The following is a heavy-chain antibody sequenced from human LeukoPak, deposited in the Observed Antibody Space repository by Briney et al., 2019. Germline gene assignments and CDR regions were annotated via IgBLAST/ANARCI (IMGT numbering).Heavy chain of an antibody. CDR2: ISAYNGNT. V-gene: IGHV1-18*01. CDR3: ARDDVAEQIEADY. D-gene: IGHD1-26*01. Sequence: ASVKVSCKASGYTFTSYDINWVRQATGQGLEWMGWISAYNGNTNYAQKLQGRVTMTTDTSTSTAYMELRSLRSDDTAVYYCARDDVAEQIEADYWGQGTLVTVSS. J-gene: IGHJ4*02. CDR1: GYTFTSYD.